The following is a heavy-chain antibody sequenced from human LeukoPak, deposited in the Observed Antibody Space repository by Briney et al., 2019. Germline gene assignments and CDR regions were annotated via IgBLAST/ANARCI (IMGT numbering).Heavy chain of an antibody. CDR1: GGSFSGYY. Sequence: SETLSLTCAVYGGSFSGYYWSWIRQTPGKGLEWIGEINHSGSTNYNPSLKSRVTISVDTSKNQFSLKVTSVTAADTAVYFCARGLYTSRRESDYWGQGILVTVSS. CDR3: ARGLYTSRRESDY. D-gene: IGHD3-16*01. V-gene: IGHV4-34*01. CDR2: INHSGST. J-gene: IGHJ4*02.